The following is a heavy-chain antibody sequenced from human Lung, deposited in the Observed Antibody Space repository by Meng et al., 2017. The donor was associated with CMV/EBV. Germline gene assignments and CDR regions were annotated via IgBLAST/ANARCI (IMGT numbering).Heavy chain of an antibody. V-gene: IGHV3-30*18. J-gene: IGHJ4*02. CDR2: ISPDGSNK. CDR1: RFTFSSYA. CDR3: SKGRDSRWELWPSDY. Sequence: SRFTFSSYAMQWVRQAPGKGLEWVALISPDGSNKNYIDSVKGRFTISRDNSKNTLYLQMSGLRIEDTAVYFCSKGRDSRWELWPSDYWGQGTLVTVSS. D-gene: IGHD4-23*01.